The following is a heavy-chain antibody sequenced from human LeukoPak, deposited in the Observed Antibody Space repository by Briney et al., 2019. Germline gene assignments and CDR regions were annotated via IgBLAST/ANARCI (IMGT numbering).Heavy chain of an antibody. V-gene: IGHV1-69*04. D-gene: IGHD2-2*02. CDR2: IIPILGIA. J-gene: IGHJ4*02. Sequence: ASVKVSCKASGGTFSSYAISWVRQAPGQGLEWMGRIIPILGIANYAQKFQGRVTITADESTSTAYMELSSLRSEDTAVYYCAREGHCSTTSCYTPFDYWGQGTLVTVSS. CDR3: AREGHCSTTSCYTPFDY. CDR1: GGTFSSYA.